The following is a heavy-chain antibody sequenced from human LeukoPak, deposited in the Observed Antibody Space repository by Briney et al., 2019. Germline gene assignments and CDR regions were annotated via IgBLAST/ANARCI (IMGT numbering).Heavy chain of an antibody. J-gene: IGHJ4*02. D-gene: IGHD5-24*01. CDR3: ARVRRDGYNPACFDY. CDR1: GYTFTGYY. Sequence: ASVKVSCKASGYTFTGYYMHWVRQAPGQGLEWMGRINPNSGGTNYAQKFQGRVTITRDTSASTAYMELSSLRSEDTAVYYCARVRRDGYNPACFDYWGQGTLVTVSS. V-gene: IGHV1-2*06. CDR2: INPNSGGT.